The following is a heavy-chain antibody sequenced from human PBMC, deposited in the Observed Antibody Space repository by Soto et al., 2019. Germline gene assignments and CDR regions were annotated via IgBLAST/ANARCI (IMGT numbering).Heavy chain of an antibody. Sequence: SETLSLTCTVSGGSISSYYWSWIRQPPGKGLEWIGYIYYSGSTNYNPSLKSRVTISVDTSKNQFSLKLSSVTAADTAVYYCALTPYYYDSSAYQGFDYWGQGTLVTVSS. CDR1: GGSISSYY. CDR3: ALTPYYYDSSAYQGFDY. CDR2: IYYSGST. D-gene: IGHD3-22*01. V-gene: IGHV4-59*08. J-gene: IGHJ4*02.